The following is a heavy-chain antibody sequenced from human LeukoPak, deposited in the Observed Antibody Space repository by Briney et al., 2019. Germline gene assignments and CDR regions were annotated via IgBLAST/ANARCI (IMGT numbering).Heavy chain of an antibody. CDR1: GYTFTGYY. CDR3: ARVHGFGCSGGSCYPANWFDP. CDR2: INPNSGGT. V-gene: IGHV1-2*06. D-gene: IGHD2-15*01. Sequence: ASVKVSCKASGYTFTGYYMHWVRQAPGQGLEWMGRINPNSGGTNYAQKFQGRVTMTRDTSISTAYMELSRLRSDDTAVYYCARVHGFGCSGGSCYPANWFDPWGQGTLVTVSS. J-gene: IGHJ5*02.